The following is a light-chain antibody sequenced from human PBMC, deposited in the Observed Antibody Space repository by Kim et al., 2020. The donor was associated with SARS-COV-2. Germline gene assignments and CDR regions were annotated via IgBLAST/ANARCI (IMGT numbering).Light chain of an antibody. Sequence: NKNYLAWYQHRPGQPPKLLIYWASTRESGVPDRFSGSGSGTDFTLTISSLQAEDVAVYYCQQYYATPWTFGQGTKVEIK. J-gene: IGKJ1*01. CDR1: NKNY. V-gene: IGKV4-1*01. CDR3: QQYYATPWT. CDR2: WAS.